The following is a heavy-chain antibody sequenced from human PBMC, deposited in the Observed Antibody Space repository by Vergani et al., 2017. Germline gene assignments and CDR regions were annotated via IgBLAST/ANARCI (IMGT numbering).Heavy chain of an antibody. CDR3: AREHSYYYGSGSDDYNPYYYEGMDV. Sequence: QVQLQESGPRLVRPSQTLSLTCTVSGGSINTGSYYWSWIRQPAGNGLEWIGPVYTSGMTNYNPSLKSRVTILVDRSKSQLSLKLTSVTAGDTAVYFCAREHSYYYGSGSDDYNPYYYEGMDVWGPGTTVTVSS. J-gene: IGHJ6*02. CDR1: GGSINTGSYY. V-gene: IGHV4-61*02. CDR2: VYTSGMT. D-gene: IGHD3-10*01.